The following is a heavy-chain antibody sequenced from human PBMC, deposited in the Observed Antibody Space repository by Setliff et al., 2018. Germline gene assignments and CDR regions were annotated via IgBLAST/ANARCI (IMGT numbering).Heavy chain of an antibody. CDR1: GGSISSGSYY. D-gene: IGHD3-10*01. Sequence: SETLSLTCTVSGGSISSGSYYWSWIRQPAGKGLEWIGRIYTSGSTNYNPSLKSRVTISVDTSKNQFSLKLSSVTAADTAVYYCARVGVLWFGELLGAFDIWGQGTMVTVSS. CDR2: IYTSGST. J-gene: IGHJ3*02. CDR3: ARVGVLWFGELLGAFDI. V-gene: IGHV4-61*02.